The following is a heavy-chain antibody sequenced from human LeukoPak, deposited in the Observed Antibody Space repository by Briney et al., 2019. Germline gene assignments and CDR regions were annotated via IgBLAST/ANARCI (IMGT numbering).Heavy chain of an antibody. CDR2: IYYSGST. CDR3: ARGSSSCFDY. J-gene: IGHJ4*02. D-gene: IGHD6-13*01. V-gene: IGHV4-59*01. Sequence: SETLSLTCTVSGGSISSYYWSWIRQPPGKGLEWIGYIYYSGSTNYNPSLKSRVTISVDTSKNQFSLKLSSVTAADTAVYYCARGSSSCFDYWGQGTLVTASS. CDR1: GGSISSYY.